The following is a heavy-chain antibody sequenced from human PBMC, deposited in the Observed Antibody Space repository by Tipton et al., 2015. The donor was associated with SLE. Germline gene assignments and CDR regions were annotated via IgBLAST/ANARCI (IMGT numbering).Heavy chain of an antibody. CDR3: ARHLGVIVAFEV. CDR1: GGSIRSSNW. Sequence: TLSLTCAVSGGSIRSSNWWSWVRQPPGKGLEWIGEIHHSGSTNSNPSLKSRVTISVDKSKNQFSLKLSSVTVADTAVYYCARHLGVIVAFEVWGQGTVLTVSS. CDR2: IHHSGST. V-gene: IGHV4-4*02. D-gene: IGHD3-10*01. J-gene: IGHJ3*01.